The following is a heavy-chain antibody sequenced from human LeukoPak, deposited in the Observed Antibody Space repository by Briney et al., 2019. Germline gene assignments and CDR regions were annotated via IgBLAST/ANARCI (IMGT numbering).Heavy chain of an antibody. D-gene: IGHD4-17*01. CDR3: ARGTIDDYGVTEGY. V-gene: IGHV3-21*01. CDR1: GFTFSSYS. Sequence: GGSLRLSCAASGFTFSSYSMNWVRQAPGKGLEWVSSISSSSSYIYYADSVKGRFTISRDNAKNSLYLQMNSLRAEDTAVYYCARGTIDDYGVTEGYWGQGTLVAVSS. J-gene: IGHJ4*02. CDR2: ISSSSSYI.